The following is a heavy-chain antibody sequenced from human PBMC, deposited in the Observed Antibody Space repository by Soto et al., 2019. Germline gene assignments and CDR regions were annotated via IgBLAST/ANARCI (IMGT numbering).Heavy chain of an antibody. D-gene: IGHD2-15*01. J-gene: IGHJ5*02. CDR1: GYTFTSYD. CDR3: ARAIVVVVAATGSAGWFDP. CDR2: MNPNSGNT. Sequence: QVQLVQSGAEVKKPGASVKVSCKASGYTFTSYDINWVRQATGQGLEWMGWMNPNSGNTGYAQKFQGRVTMTRNTSISTAYMELSSLRSEATAVYYCARAIVVVVAATGSAGWFDPWGQGTLVTVSS. V-gene: IGHV1-8*01.